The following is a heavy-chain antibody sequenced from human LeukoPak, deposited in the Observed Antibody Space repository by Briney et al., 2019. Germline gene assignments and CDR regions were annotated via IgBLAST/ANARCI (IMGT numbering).Heavy chain of an antibody. V-gene: IGHV4-34*01. CDR2: INHSGST. Sequence: SETLSLTCAVYGGSFSGYYLSWIRQPPGKGLEWIGEINHSGSTNYNPSLKSRVTISVDTSKNQFSLKLSSVTAADTAVYYCARGRALNGSGSYSFDYWGQGTLVTVSS. CDR1: GGSFSGYY. CDR3: ARGRALNGSGSYSFDY. D-gene: IGHD3-10*01. J-gene: IGHJ4*02.